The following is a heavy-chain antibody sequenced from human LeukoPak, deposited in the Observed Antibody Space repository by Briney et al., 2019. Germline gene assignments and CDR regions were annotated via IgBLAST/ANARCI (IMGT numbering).Heavy chain of an antibody. V-gene: IGHV4-59*01. J-gene: IGHJ4*02. Sequence: SETLSLTCTVSGGSISSYYWSWIRQPPGKGLEWIGYIYYSGSTNYNPSLKSRVTISVDTSKNQFSLKLSAVTAAGTAVYYRASTYYYGSGSYFGYWGQGTLVTVSS. CDR3: ASTYYYGSGSYFGY. CDR2: IYYSGST. D-gene: IGHD3-10*01. CDR1: GGSISSYY.